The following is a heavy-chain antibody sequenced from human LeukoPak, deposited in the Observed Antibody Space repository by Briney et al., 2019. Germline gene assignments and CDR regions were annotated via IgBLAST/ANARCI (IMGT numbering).Heavy chain of an antibody. Sequence: SETLSLTCTVSGDSISNYYWSWFRQPPGKGLEWIGYIYYSGSTNYNPSLKSRVTISVDTSKNQFSLKLSSVTAADTAVYYCARVSTMVRGSLDYWGQGTLVTVSS. CDR3: ARVSTMVRGSLDY. V-gene: IGHV4-59*01. J-gene: IGHJ4*02. D-gene: IGHD3-10*01. CDR1: GDSISNYY. CDR2: IYYSGST.